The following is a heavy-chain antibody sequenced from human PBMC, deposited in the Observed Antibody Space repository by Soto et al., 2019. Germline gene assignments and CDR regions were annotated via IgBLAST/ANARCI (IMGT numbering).Heavy chain of an antibody. CDR3: ARHGDGDFDY. Sequence: SETLSLTCTVSGGSISSYYWSWIRQPPGKGLEWIGYIYYSGSTNYNPSLKSRVTISVDTSKNQFSLKLSSVTAADTAEYYCARHGDGDFDYWGQGTLVTVSS. J-gene: IGHJ4*02. CDR2: IYYSGST. CDR1: GGSISSYY. V-gene: IGHV4-59*08. D-gene: IGHD2-21*02.